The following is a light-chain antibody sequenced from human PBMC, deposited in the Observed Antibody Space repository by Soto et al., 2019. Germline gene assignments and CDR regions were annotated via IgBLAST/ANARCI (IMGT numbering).Light chain of an antibody. V-gene: IGLV2-14*01. CDR1: NSDVGGYNY. CDR2: EVS. Sequence: QSALTQPASMSGSPGQSITISCTGTNSDVGGYNYVSWYQQHPGKAPKLIIYEVSNRPSGVSNRFSGSKSGNTASLTISGLQAEDEADYYCNSYAGGNNWVFGGGTKLTVL. CDR3: NSYAGGNNWV. J-gene: IGLJ3*02.